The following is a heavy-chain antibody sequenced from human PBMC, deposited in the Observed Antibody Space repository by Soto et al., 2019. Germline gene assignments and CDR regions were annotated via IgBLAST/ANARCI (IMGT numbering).Heavy chain of an antibody. CDR1: GYTFTSYA. CDR3: ARDLGGWPDY. Sequence: ASVKVSCKASGYTFTSYAMHWVRQAPGQRLERMGWSNVGNGNTKYSQKFQGRVTITKDTSATTAYMELSSLRSEDTAVYYCARDLGGWPDYWGQGTLVTVSS. J-gene: IGHJ4*02. V-gene: IGHV1-3*01. D-gene: IGHD2-15*01. CDR2: SNVGNGNT.